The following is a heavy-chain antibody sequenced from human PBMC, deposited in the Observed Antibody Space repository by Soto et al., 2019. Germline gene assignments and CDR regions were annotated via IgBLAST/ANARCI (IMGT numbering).Heavy chain of an antibody. CDR1: GFTFSDHY. CDR3: AMDRLESRWLGLGY. Sequence: QVPLVESGGGLVKPGGSLRLSCAASGFTFSDHYMSWIRQAPGKGLEWISYISSSGSTIYYTDSVKGRFTISRDNAKNSLYLQMNSLRAEDTAVYYCAMDRLESRWLGLGYWGQGTVVTVSS. CDR2: ISSSGSTI. D-gene: IGHD6-19*01. J-gene: IGHJ4*02. V-gene: IGHV3-11*01.